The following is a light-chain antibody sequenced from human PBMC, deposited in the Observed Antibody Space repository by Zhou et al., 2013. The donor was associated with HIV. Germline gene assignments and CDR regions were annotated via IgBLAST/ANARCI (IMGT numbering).Light chain of an antibody. V-gene: IGLV1-51*01. J-gene: IGLJ3*02. CDR2: DNN. CDR3: GVWDSGLSAGV. CDR1: SSNIEFNS. Sequence: QSVLTQPPSLSATPGQNVTISCSGGSSNIEFNSVSWFQQVPGTAPKLIIYDNNKRPSGLPDRFSASKSGSSATLAITGLHTGDEAAYYCGVWDSGLSAGVFGGGTDLTVL.